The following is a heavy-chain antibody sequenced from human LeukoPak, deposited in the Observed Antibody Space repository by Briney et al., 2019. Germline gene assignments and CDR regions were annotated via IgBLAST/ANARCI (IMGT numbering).Heavy chain of an antibody. CDR1: GGSISSYY. J-gene: IGHJ4*02. V-gene: IGHV4-59*01. CDR2: IYYSGST. CDR3: ARESAVVYFDY. D-gene: IGHD6-19*01. Sequence: SETLSLTCTVSGGSISSYYWSWIRQPPGKGLEWIGNIYYSGSTNYNPSLKSRVTISVDTSKNQFSLKLSSVTAADTALYYCARESAVVYFDYWGQETLVTVSS.